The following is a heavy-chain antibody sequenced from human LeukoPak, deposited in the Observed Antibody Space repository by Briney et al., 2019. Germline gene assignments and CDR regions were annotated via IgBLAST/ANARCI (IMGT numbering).Heavy chain of an antibody. CDR2: IYYSGST. J-gene: IGHJ4*02. CDR3: ARVLISLRGFDY. Sequence: SQTLSLTCTVSGGSISIGGYYWSWIRQPPGKGLEWIGYIYYSGSTNYNPSLKSRVTISVDTSKNQFSLKLSSVTAADTAVYYCARVLISLRGFDYWGQGTLVTVSS. CDR1: GGSISIGGYY. V-gene: IGHV4-61*08. D-gene: IGHD3-16*01.